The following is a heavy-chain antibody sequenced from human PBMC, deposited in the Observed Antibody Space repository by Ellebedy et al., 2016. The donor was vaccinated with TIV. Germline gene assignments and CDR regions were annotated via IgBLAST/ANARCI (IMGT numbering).Heavy chain of an antibody. J-gene: IGHJ3*02. D-gene: IGHD3-10*01. V-gene: IGHV3-30*02. CDR1: GFSFSSYG. Sequence: GGSLRLSCAASGFSFSSYGMHWVRQAPGKGLEWVAFIRYDGSDQYYADAVKGRFTISRDNSKNTLYLQMNSLRAEDTAVYYCAKAKGGVMGGDAFDIWGQGTMVTVSS. CDR3: AKAKGGVMGGDAFDI. CDR2: IRYDGSDQ.